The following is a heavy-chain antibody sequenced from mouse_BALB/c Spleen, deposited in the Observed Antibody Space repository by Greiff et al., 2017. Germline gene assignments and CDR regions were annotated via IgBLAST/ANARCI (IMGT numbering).Heavy chain of an antibody. CDR3: ARQDQYYYAMDY. J-gene: IGHJ4*01. Sequence: EVMLVESGGGLVKPGGSLKLSCAASGFAFSSYDMSWVRQTPEKRLEWVAYISSGGGSTYYPDTVKGRFTISRDNAKNTLYLQMSSLKSEDTAMYCCARQDQYYYAMDYWGQGTTVTVSS. CDR1: GFAFSSYD. V-gene: IGHV5-12-1*01. CDR2: ISSGGGST.